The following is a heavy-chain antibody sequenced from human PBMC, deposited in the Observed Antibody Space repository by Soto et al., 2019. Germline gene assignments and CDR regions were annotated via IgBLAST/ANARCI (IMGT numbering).Heavy chain of an antibody. CDR1: GFTFSSYG. CDR2: IWYDGSNK. J-gene: IGHJ4*02. Sequence: QVQLVESGGGVVQPGRSLRLSCAASGFTFSSYGMHWVRQAPGKGLEWVSVIWYDGSNKYYADSVKGRFTIARDNSKNALYLRMNSLRAEDTAVYYCARDREAYFDYWGQGTLVTVSS. V-gene: IGHV3-33*01. CDR3: ARDREAYFDY.